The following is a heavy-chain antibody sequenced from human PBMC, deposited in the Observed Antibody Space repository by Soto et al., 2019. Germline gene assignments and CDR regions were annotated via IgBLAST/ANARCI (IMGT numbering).Heavy chain of an antibody. D-gene: IGHD4-17*01. CDR1: GFTFSDYS. V-gene: IGHV3-48*04. J-gene: IGHJ1*01. CDR2: ISTVTSIV. CDR3: ARDGWVTTGYILH. Sequence: EVQLVESGGALVQPGGSLRLSCAASGFTFSDYSMNWVRQAPGKGLEWLSSISTVTSIVYYADSVQGRFTISRDNAKNSLYLQVRSLRAEDTPVYYCARDGWVTTGYILHWGQGTLVTVSS.